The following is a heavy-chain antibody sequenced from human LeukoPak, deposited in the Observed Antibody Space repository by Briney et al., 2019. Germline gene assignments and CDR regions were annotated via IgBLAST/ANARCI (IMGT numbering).Heavy chain of an antibody. V-gene: IGHV1-24*01. CDR2: FDPEDGET. CDR1: GYTLTELS. CDR3: ATDLVAGQTGFFDY. Sequence: ASVKVSCKVSGYTLTELSMHWVRQAPGKGLEWMGGFDPEDGETIYAQKFQGRVTMTEDTSTDTAYMELCSLRSEDTAVYYCATDLVAGQTGFFDYWGQGTLVTVSS. J-gene: IGHJ4*02. D-gene: IGHD1-14*01.